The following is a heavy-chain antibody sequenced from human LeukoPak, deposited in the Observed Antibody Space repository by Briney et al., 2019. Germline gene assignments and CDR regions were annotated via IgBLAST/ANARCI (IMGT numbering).Heavy chain of an antibody. Sequence: GGSLRLSCAASGFTFSSYSMNWVRQAPGKGLEWVSYISSSSSTIYYADSVKGRFTISRDNAKNSLYLQMNSLRAEDTAVYYCARDRGITMVRGVILPPDYWGQGTLVTVSS. V-gene: IGHV3-48*04. D-gene: IGHD3-10*01. CDR3: ARDRGITMVRGVILPPDY. CDR2: ISSSSSTI. J-gene: IGHJ4*02. CDR1: GFTFSSYS.